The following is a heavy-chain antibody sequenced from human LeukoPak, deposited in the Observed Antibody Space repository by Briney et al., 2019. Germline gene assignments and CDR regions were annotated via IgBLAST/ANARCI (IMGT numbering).Heavy chain of an antibody. Sequence: GEALEIYCHGSGWVFTSYWLGLVRPVPGEGLEWVGVIYSGDSDTSYSPSFQGKVTISADKSISTAYLQWSSLKASDTAMYYCARHGAAAGTFDYWGQGTLVTVSS. CDR1: GWVFTSYW. D-gene: IGHD6-13*01. CDR2: IYSGDSDT. V-gene: IGHV5-51*01. J-gene: IGHJ4*02. CDR3: ARHGAAAGTFDY.